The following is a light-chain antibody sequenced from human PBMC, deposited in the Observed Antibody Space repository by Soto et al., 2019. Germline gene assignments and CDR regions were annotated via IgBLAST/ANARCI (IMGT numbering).Light chain of an antibody. CDR1: SSDVGAYNY. Sequence: QSALTQPASVSGPPGHSITISCTGTSSDVGAYNYVSWYQHHPGKAPRLVIYDVTNRPSGISDRFSGSKSGNTASLTISGLLAEDEADYYCTSYTSISTYVFGTGTKLTVL. J-gene: IGLJ1*01. CDR2: DVT. CDR3: TSYTSISTYV. V-gene: IGLV2-14*01.